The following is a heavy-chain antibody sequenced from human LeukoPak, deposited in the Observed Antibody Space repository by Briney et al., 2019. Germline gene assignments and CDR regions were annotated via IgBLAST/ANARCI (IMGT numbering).Heavy chain of an antibody. CDR3: ARDLALYGSGSFGFYY. D-gene: IGHD3-10*01. CDR2: IIPIFGTA. Sequence: VASVKVSCKASGGTFSSYAISWVRQAPGQGLEWTGGIIPIFGTANYAQKFQGRVTITADKSTSTAYMELSSLRSEDTAVYYCARDLALYGSGSFGFYYWGQGTLVTVSS. V-gene: IGHV1-69*06. CDR1: GGTFSSYA. J-gene: IGHJ4*02.